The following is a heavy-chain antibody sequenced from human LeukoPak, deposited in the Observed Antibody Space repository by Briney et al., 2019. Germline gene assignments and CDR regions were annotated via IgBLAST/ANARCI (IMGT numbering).Heavy chain of an antibody. CDR3: ATGIGYCSSTSCPLNDY. J-gene: IGHJ4*02. CDR2: INPNSGGT. V-gene: IGHV1-2*02. D-gene: IGHD2-2*01. CDR1: GYTFTGYY. Sequence: ASVKVSCKASGYTFTGYYMHWVRQAPGQGLEWMGWINPNSGGTNYAQKFQGRVTMTRDTSISTAYMELSRLRSDDTAVYYCATGIGYCSSTSCPLNDYWGQGTLVPVSS.